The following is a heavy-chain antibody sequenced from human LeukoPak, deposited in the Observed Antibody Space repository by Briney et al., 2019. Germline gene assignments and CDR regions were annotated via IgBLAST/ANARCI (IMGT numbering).Heavy chain of an antibody. CDR2: IYYSGST. D-gene: IGHD4-17*01. CDR1: GGSISSYY. J-gene: IGHJ6*02. Sequence: PSETLSLTCTVSGGSISSYYWSWIRQPPGKGLEWIGYIYYSGSTNYNPSLKSRVTISVDTSKNQFSLKLSSVTAADTAVYYCARHGDSLLGYYYYYYGMDVWGQGTTVTVSS. CDR3: ARHGDSLLGYYYYYYGMDV. V-gene: IGHV4-59*08.